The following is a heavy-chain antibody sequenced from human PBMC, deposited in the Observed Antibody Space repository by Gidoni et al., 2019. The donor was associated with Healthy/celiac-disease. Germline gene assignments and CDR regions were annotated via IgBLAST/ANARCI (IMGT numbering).Heavy chain of an antibody. D-gene: IGHD3-10*01. CDR3: ATMVRGGYAGNGIDL. CDR2: INAGNGNT. V-gene: IGHV1-3*01. CDR1: GCTFTSYA. J-gene: IGHJ5*02. Sequence: QAQLVQSGAEVKKPGDSVEVSGRAAGCTFTSYAMQWVRQAPGQRLEWMGWINAGNGNTKYSQKFQGRVTITRDTSARTAYMELSSLRSEDTAVDDCATMVRGGYAGNGIDLWGQGTLVTVSS.